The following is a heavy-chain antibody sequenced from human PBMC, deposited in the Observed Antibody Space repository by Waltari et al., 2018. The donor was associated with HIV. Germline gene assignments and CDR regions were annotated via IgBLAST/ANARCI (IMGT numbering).Heavy chain of an antibody. V-gene: IGHV3-33*01. J-gene: IGHJ4*02. CDR1: GFTLSSYG. CDR3: ARKYSSSWGAPFDY. D-gene: IGHD6-13*01. CDR2: IWYYGSKK. Sequence: QVQLVESGGGVVQPGRSLRLSCATSGFTLSSYGMHWVRQAPGKGLEWVTVIWYYGSKKYYAHSVKGRFTISRDNSKNTLYLQMNSLRIEDTAVYYCARKYSSSWGAPFDYWGQGTLVTVSS.